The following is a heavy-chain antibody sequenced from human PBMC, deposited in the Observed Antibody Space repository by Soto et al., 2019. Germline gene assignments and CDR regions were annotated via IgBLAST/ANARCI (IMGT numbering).Heavy chain of an antibody. CDR1: GGSISSSSYY. D-gene: IGHD6-25*01. V-gene: IGHV4-39*01. CDR2: LYFTGNT. J-gene: IGHJ5*02. Sequence: PSETLSLTCTVSGGSISSSSYYWGWVRQPPGKGLEWIGTLYFTGNTYYTPSLKSRLTMSIDTSKNEFSLRLNSVTAADTAVYYCAGQTFTIAAASYGRSNWFDPWGPGTLVTGSS. CDR3: AGQTFTIAAASYGRSNWFDP.